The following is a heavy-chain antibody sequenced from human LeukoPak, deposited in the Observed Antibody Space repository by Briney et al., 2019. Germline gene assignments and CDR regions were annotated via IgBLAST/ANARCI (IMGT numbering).Heavy chain of an antibody. V-gene: IGHV3-7*01. Sequence: GGSLRLSCAASGFTFSSYWMSWVRQAPGKGLERVANIKQDGSEKYYVDSVKGRFTISRDNAKNSLYLQMNSLRAEDTAVYYCAELGITMIGGVWGKGTTVTISS. D-gene: IGHD3-10*02. CDR3: AELGITMIGGV. CDR1: GFTFSSYW. J-gene: IGHJ6*04. CDR2: IKQDGSEK.